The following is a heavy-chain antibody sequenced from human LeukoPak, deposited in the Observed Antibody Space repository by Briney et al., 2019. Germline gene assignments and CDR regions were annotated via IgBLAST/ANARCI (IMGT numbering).Heavy chain of an antibody. CDR2: INWNGGST. CDR3: ARGLGGGSYLLYYMDV. J-gene: IGHJ6*03. Sequence: GGSLRLSCAASGFTFGDYGMSWVRHAPGKGLEWVSGINWNGGSTGYADSVKGRFTISRDNAKNSLYLQMNSLRAEDTAVYYCARGLGGGSYLLYYMDVWGKGTTVTISS. D-gene: IGHD1-26*01. CDR1: GFTFGDYG. V-gene: IGHV3-20*04.